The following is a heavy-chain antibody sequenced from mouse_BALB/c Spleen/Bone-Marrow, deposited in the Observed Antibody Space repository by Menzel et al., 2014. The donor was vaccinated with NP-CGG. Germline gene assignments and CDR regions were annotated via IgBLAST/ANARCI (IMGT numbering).Heavy chain of an antibody. D-gene: IGHD2-10*02. Sequence: QVQLKESGPELVRPGVSVKISCKGSGYTFTDYAMHWVKQSHAKSLEWIGVISTYSGNTDYNQKFKGKATMTVDESSSTAYMELARLTSEDSAIYYCARSEYGNSYAMDYWGQGTSVTVSS. V-gene: IGHV1-67*01. CDR1: GYTFTDYA. J-gene: IGHJ4*01. CDR2: ISTYSGNT. CDR3: ARSEYGNSYAMDY.